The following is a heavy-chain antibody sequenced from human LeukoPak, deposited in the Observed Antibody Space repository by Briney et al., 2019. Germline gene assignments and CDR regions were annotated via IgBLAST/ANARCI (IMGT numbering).Heavy chain of an antibody. CDR3: ARGTHLDAFDS. V-gene: IGHV4-59*12. CDR2: IYDSGST. Sequence: PSETLSLTCTVSGGSISSDYWSWIRQPPGKGLEWIGYIYDSGSTNYNPPLKSRVTISVDTSKNQFSLRLSSVTAADTAVYYCARGTHLDAFDSWGQGRMVTVSS. CDR1: GGSISSDY. J-gene: IGHJ3*02.